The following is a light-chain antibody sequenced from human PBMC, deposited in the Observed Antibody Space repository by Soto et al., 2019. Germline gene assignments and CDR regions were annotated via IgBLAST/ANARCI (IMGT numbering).Light chain of an antibody. CDR1: QSVLYSSNNKNY. Sequence: DIVMTQSPDSLAVSLGERATINCKSSQSVLYSSNNKNYLAWYQQKPGQPPKLLIYWASTRESGVPDRFSGRESGTDFTLTISTLQSEDVAVYYCQQYYSAPWTFGQGTKVVIK. CDR3: QQYYSAPWT. V-gene: IGKV4-1*01. CDR2: WAS. J-gene: IGKJ1*01.